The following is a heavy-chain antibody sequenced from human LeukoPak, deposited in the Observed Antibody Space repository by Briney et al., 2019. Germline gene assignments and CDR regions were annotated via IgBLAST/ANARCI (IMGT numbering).Heavy chain of an antibody. V-gene: IGHV3-23*01. CDR3: AKSSGYYPYFDY. D-gene: IGHD3-22*01. CDR1: GFIFTSYG. J-gene: IGHJ4*02. CDR2: ISGTGGST. Sequence: GGSLRLSCAASGFIFTSYGLNWVRQAPGKGLEWVSSISGTGGSTFYADSVKGRFTISRDNSKNTLYLQMNSLRAEDTAVYYCAKSSGYYPYFDYWGQGTLVTVSS.